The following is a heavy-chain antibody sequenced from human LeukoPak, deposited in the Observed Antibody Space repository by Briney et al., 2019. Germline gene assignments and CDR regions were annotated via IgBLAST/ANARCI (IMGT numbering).Heavy chain of an antibody. Sequence: GGSLRLSCAASGFTFGSNSMNWVRQAPGKGLEWVSSISSSTSYIYYADSVRGRFTISRDNARNSLYLQMNSLRVEDTGVYYCANHRPSAEMGMGSWGQGALVILSS. V-gene: IGHV3-21*01. CDR2: ISSSTSYI. CDR3: ANHRPSAEMGMGS. D-gene: IGHD5-24*01. CDR1: GFTFGSNS. J-gene: IGHJ5*02.